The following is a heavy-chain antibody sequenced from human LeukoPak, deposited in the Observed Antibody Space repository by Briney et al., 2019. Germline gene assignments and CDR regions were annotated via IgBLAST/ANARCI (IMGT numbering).Heavy chain of an antibody. J-gene: IGHJ4*02. V-gene: IGHV1-46*01. CDR2: INPSGGST. Sequence: ASVKVSCKASGYTFTGYYMHWVRQAPGQGLEWMGIINPSGGSTSYAQKFQGRITMTRDMSTSTVYMELSSLRSEDTAVYYCARDRGPTYYYDSSGYYLGYWGQGTLVTVSS. CDR1: GYTFTGYY. CDR3: ARDRGPTYYYDSSGYYLGY. D-gene: IGHD3-22*01.